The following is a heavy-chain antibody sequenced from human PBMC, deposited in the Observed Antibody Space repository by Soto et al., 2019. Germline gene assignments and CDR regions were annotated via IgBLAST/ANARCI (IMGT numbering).Heavy chain of an antibody. V-gene: IGHV3-15*07. CDR3: TTGFTFYYDFWSGYGMDV. Sequence: GGSLRLSCAASGFTFSNAWMNWVRQAPGKGLEWVGRIKSKTDGGTTDYAAPVKGRFTISRADSKNTQYLQMNSRKTDDTAVYYCTTGFTFYYDFWSGYGMDVWGQGTTVTVSS. CDR2: IKSKTDGGTT. J-gene: IGHJ6*02. CDR1: GFTFSNAW. D-gene: IGHD3-3*01.